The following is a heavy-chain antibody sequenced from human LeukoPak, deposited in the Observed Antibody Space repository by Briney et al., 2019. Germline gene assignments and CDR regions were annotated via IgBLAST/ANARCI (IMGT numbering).Heavy chain of an antibody. Sequence: PGGSLRLSCAASGFIFSGSTMHWVRQAPGKVLEWVAVLSYDGKNEYYGDSLKDRFTISRDNSKDTLSLQVNSLRHEDAAVYYCVKDSGGSVLEHWGQGTLVTVSS. CDR3: VKDSGGSVLEH. CDR1: GFIFSGST. J-gene: IGHJ4*02. V-gene: IGHV3-30*18. CDR2: LSYDGKNE. D-gene: IGHD2-15*01.